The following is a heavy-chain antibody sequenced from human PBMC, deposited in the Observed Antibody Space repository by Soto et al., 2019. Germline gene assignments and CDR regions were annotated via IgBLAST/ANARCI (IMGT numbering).Heavy chain of an antibody. CDR1: GFTFSSYS. J-gene: IGHJ6*02. V-gene: IGHV3-21*01. Sequence: EVQLVESGGGLVKPGGSLRLSCAASGFTFSSYSMNWVRQAPGKGLEWVSSISSSSSYIYYADSVKGRFTISRDNAKNSLYLQMNSLRAEDTAVYYCARPFMPHTAMVTRYYYYYGMDVWGQGTTVTVSS. CDR3: ARPFMPHTAMVTRYYYYYGMDV. D-gene: IGHD5-18*01. CDR2: ISSSSSYI.